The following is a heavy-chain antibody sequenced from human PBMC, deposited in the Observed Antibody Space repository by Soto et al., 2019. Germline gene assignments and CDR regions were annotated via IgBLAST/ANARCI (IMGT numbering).Heavy chain of an antibody. CDR3: VRVVAIPGYRDN. CDR1: GGTFSSYA. V-gene: IGHV1-69*12. J-gene: IGHJ4*02. Sequence: QVQLMQSGAEVRQPASSVKVSCKTSGGTFSSYAISWVRQAPGQGLEWMGGIVPIVDTSTYAQKFQGRVTITADESTSTVYMELSSLRSDDTAVYYCVRVVAIPGYRDNWGQGTLVTVSS. D-gene: IGHD5-12*01. CDR2: IVPIVDTS.